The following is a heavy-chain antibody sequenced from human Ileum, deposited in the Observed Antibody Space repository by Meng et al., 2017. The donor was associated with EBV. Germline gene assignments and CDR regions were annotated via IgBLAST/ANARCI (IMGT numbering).Heavy chain of an antibody. CDR3: ARRRGDHDYLDD. D-gene: IGHD4-17*01. Sequence: QESGQGPGKPSETLSLSWTAAGGSITNGYYGWDWIRQAPRKGLEWITSLCPSGNTYNNPSLKSRVPTSVDTSKNQFSLWLNSMTAADTAVYYCARRRGDHDYLDDWGQGTLVTVSS. CDR2: LCPSGNT. CDR1: GGSITNGYYG. J-gene: IGHJ4*02. V-gene: IGHV4-39*01.